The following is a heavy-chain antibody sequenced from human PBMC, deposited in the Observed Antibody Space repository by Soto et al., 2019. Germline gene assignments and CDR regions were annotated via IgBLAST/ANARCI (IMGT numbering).Heavy chain of an antibody. Sequence: HPGGSLRLSCVASGIRFTTYAMTWVRLAPGKGLEWVSGIGSSGGTIYYADSVKGRFTISRDISKNTVYLQMNSLRAEDTAVYYCAKMSTSSWYIDYFDFWGPGTLVTVSS. CDR3: AKMSTSSWYIDYFDF. V-gene: IGHV3-23*01. CDR1: GIRFTTYA. CDR2: IGSSGGTI. D-gene: IGHD6-13*01. J-gene: IGHJ4*02.